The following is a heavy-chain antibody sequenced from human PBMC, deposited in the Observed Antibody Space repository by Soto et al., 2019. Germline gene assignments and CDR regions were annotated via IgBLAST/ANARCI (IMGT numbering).Heavy chain of an antibody. J-gene: IGHJ4*02. V-gene: IGHV1-46*01. CDR1: GYTFTSYY. Sequence: ASVKVSCKAFGYTFTSYYMHWVRQAPRQGLEWMGMINPSGGSTSYARKFQGRVTMTRDTSTSTVYMELSSLRSEDTAVYYCAREVYGTNYLYYFDYWGQGTLVTVSS. CDR3: AREVYGTNYLYYFDY. D-gene: IGHD2-8*01. CDR2: INPSGGST.